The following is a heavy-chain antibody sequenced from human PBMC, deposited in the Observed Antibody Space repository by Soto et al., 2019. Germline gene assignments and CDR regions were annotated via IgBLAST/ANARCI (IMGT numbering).Heavy chain of an antibody. D-gene: IGHD1-26*01. CDR3: ERGRYSTVERERTSRFCYHGPTDV. CDR2: INTNSDEP. Sequence: QVQVVQSGAEVKKPGASVKVSCKASGYSFTDYYIHWVRQAPGQGLEWMGWINTNSDEPDYPRKFQGRVTMTRDTYTSTAYVELSGLRSDDTAVYFCERGRYSTVERERTSRFCYHGPTDVWGQGTTVTVSS. V-gene: IGHV1-2*02. J-gene: IGHJ6*02. CDR1: GYSFTDYY.